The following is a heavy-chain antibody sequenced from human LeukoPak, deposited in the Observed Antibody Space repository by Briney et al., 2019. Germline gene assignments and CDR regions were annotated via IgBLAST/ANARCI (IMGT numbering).Heavy chain of an antibody. CDR3: AKGESTDGTCYTAFDV. J-gene: IGHJ3*01. CDR1: GFTFSSYS. D-gene: IGHD2-15*01. Sequence: PGGSLRLSCAASGFTFSSYSMNWVRQAPGKGLEWVSYISSSSSTIYYADSVKGRFTISRDNAKNSLYLQMNSLRAEDTAVYYCAKGESTDGTCYTAFDVWGQGTMVIVSS. V-gene: IGHV3-48*04. CDR2: ISSSSSTI.